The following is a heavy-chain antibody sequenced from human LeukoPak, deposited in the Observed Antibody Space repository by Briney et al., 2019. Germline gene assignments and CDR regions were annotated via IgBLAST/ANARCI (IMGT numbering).Heavy chain of an antibody. D-gene: IGHD6-19*01. Sequence: KSSETLPLTCTVSGDSISSYYWSWIRQPAGKGLEWIGRIHPSGSTNYNPSLKSRVTLSVDTSKNQFSLKLSSVTAPDTAVYYCAREGRLVRAFDYWGQGTLVTVSS. CDR3: AREGRLVRAFDY. CDR1: GDSISSYY. V-gene: IGHV4-4*07. J-gene: IGHJ4*02. CDR2: IHPSGST.